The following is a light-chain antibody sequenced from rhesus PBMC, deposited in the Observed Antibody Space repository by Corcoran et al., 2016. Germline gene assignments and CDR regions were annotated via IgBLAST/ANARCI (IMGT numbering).Light chain of an antibody. CDR3: QQYSSSPLT. J-gene: IGKJ4*01. Sequence: DIQMTQSPSSLSASVGDTVTITCRASQSIRNWLAWYQKEPGKAPKFLSYKASSLQSGVPSRFSGGGAGTDFTLTISSLQSEDFATYYCQQYSSSPLTFGGGTKVDLK. V-gene: IGKV1-22*01. CDR2: KAS. CDR1: QSIRNW.